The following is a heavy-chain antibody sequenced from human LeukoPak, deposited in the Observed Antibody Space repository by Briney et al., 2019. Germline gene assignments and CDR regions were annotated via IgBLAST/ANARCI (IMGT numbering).Heavy chain of an antibody. CDR2: FDPEDGET. CDR1: GYTLTELS. CDR3: ATGVRTPYYFDY. J-gene: IGHJ4*02. D-gene: IGHD2-2*01. Sequence: ASVNVSCKVSGYTLTELSMHWVRQAPGKGLEWMGGFDPEDGETIYAQKFQGRVTMTEDTSTDTAYMELSSLRSEDTAVYYCATGVRTPYYFDYWGQGTLVTVSS. V-gene: IGHV1-24*01.